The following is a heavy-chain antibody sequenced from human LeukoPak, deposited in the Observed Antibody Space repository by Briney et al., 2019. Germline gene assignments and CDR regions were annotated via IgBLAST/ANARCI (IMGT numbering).Heavy chain of an antibody. CDR1: GGSISGYY. D-gene: IGHD1-26*01. Sequence: SETLSLTCTVSGGSISGYYWTWVRQPPGKGLEWIGYVFYDGSTNYNPSLESRVTMSVDTSRNYFSLRLTSVTAADTAVYYCASTSGRVGRDYWGQGTLVTVSS. J-gene: IGHJ4*02. CDR2: VFYDGST. V-gene: IGHV4-59*01. CDR3: ASTSGRVGRDY.